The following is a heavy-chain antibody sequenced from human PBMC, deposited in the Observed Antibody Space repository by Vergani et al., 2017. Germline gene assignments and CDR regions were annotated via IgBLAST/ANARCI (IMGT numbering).Heavy chain of an antibody. J-gene: IGHJ6*03. CDR3: ARGGYDFWSGYYFNYYYMDV. V-gene: IGHV4-59*01. D-gene: IGHD3-3*01. CDR2: IYYSGST. Sequence: QVQLQESGPGLVKPSETLSLTCTVSGGSISSYYWSWIRQPPGKGLEWIGYIYYSGSTNYNPSLKSRVTISVDTSKNQFSLKLSSVTAADTAVYYCARGGYDFWSGYYFNYYYMDVWGKGTTVTVS. CDR1: GGSISSYY.